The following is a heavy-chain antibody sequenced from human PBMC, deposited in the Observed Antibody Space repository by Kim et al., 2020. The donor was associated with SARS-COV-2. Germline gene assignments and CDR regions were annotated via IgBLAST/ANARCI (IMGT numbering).Heavy chain of an antibody. CDR2: IYPGDSDT. D-gene: IGHD3-10*01. CDR1: GYSFTSYW. CDR3: ARQRSAPRVSMVRGVIIDFDY. J-gene: IGHJ4*02. Sequence: GESLKISCKGSGYSFTSYWIGWVRQMPGKGLEWMGIIYPGDSDTRYSPSFQGQVTISADKSISTAYLQWSSLKASDTAMYYCARQRSAPRVSMVRGVIIDFDYWGQGTLVTVSS. V-gene: IGHV5-51*01.